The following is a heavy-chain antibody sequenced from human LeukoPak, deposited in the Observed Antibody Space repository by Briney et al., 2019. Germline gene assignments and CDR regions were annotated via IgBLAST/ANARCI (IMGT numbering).Heavy chain of an antibody. J-gene: IGHJ4*02. CDR3: ASAYSSGWSLDY. CDR2: INPNSGGA. D-gene: IGHD6-19*01. CDR1: VYTFTDYH. Sequence: ASVKVSCKASVYTFTDYHVHWVRQAPGQGLEWMGRINPNSGGANCVQKFQGRVSMTRDTSISTAYMELSSLTSDDTAVYYCASAYSSGWSLDYWGQGTLVTVSS. V-gene: IGHV1-2*06.